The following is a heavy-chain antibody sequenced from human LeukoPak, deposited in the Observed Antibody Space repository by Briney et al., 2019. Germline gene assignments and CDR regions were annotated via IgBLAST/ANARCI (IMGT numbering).Heavy chain of an antibody. Sequence: PSETLSLTCAVYIDSFTNYYWNWIRQTPGKGLEWIGEVNDSGGTNINPSLRSRVILSVDTSKNQFSRKLSSVTAADTAVYYCARARSRLYYFDYWGQGKLVTVSS. CDR1: IDSFTNYY. D-gene: IGHD5-12*01. J-gene: IGHJ4*02. V-gene: IGHV4-34*01. CDR2: VNDSGGT. CDR3: ARARSRLYYFDY.